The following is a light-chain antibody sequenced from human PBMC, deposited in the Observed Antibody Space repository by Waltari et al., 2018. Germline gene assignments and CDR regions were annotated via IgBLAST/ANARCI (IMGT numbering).Light chain of an antibody. CDR1: RGITNY. V-gene: IGKV1-16*02. CDR2: GAS. J-gene: IGKJ4*01. Sequence: DIQMTQSPSSLSASVGDRVTITFRASRGITNYLAWFQHKPGKAPKSLIYGASRLQSGVPSKFSGSGSGTDFTLTISSLQPEDFATYYCQQYHSYPLTFGGGTKVEIK. CDR3: QQYHSYPLT.